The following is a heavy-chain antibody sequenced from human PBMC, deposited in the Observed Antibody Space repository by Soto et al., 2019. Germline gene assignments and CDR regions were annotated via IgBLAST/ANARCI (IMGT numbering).Heavy chain of an antibody. Sequence: GGSLRLSCAASGFPFRIFPMHWVRQAPGKGLEWVVVLSSDGSDTNYADSVKGRFTVSRDNSKNTLYLQMNSPRIEDTAVYYCAREDSTRTDDNYYYYGMDVWGQGTTVTVSS. CDR2: LSSDGSDT. CDR3: AREDSTRTDDNYYYYGMDV. CDR1: GFPFRIFP. J-gene: IGHJ6*02. D-gene: IGHD2-2*01. V-gene: IGHV3-30-3*01.